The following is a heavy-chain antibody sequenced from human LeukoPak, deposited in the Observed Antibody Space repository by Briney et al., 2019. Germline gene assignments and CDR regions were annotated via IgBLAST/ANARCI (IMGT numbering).Heavy chain of an antibody. CDR2: INPSGGST. J-gene: IGHJ5*02. CDR3: AREAAGNNWFDP. V-gene: IGHV1-46*01. CDR1: GGTFSSYA. D-gene: IGHD6-13*01. Sequence: ASVKVSCKASGGTFSSYAISWVRQAPGQGLEWMGIINPSGGSTSYAQKFQGRVTMTRDTSTSTVYMELSSLRSEDTAVYYCAREAAGNNWFDPWGQGTLVTVSS.